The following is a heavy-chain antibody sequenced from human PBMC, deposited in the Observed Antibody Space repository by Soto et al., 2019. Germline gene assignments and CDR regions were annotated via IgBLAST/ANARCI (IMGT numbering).Heavy chain of an antibody. D-gene: IGHD4-17*01. CDR3: ARGDLDYGDYVRGWFDP. Sequence: SETLSLTCAVYGGSFSGYYWGWIRQPPGKGLEWIGEINHSGSTNYNPSLKSRVTISVDTSKNQFSLKLSSVTAADTAVYYCARGDLDYGDYVRGWFDPWGQGTLVTVSS. V-gene: IGHV4-34*01. CDR1: GGSFSGYY. J-gene: IGHJ5*02. CDR2: INHSGST.